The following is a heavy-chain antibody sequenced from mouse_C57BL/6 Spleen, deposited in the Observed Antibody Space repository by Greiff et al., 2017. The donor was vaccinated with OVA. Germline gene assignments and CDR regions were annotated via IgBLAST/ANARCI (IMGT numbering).Heavy chain of an antibody. CDR2: IDPSDSET. Sequence: QVQLQQPGAELVRPGSSVKLSCKASGYTFTSYWMNWVKQRPIQGLEWIGNIDPSDSETNYNQKFKDKATLTVDKSSSTAYMQLSSLPSEDSAVYYCARRYDPRWYFDVWGTGTTVTVSS. CDR3: ARRYDPRWYFDV. J-gene: IGHJ1*03. V-gene: IGHV1-52*01. D-gene: IGHD2-3*01. CDR1: GYTFTSYW.